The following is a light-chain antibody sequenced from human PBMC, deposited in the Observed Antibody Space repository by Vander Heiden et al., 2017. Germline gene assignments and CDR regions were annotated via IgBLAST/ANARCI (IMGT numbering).Light chain of an antibody. Sequence: DLVMTQPPHSLAVPLGERATSNCQPRQSVLYSSNNKNYLAWYQQKPGQPPKLLIYWASTRESGVPDRFSGSGSGTYFTLTISSLQAEDVAVYSCQQYYSIPPTFGQGTKVEIK. V-gene: IGKV4-1*01. CDR2: WAS. J-gene: IGKJ1*01. CDR1: QSVLYSSNNKNY. CDR3: QQYYSIPPT.